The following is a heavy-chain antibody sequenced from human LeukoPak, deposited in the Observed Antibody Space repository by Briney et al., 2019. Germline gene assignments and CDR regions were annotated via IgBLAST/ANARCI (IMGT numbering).Heavy chain of an antibody. CDR2: ISAYNGNT. D-gene: IGHD3-10*01. J-gene: IGHJ4*02. V-gene: IGHV1-18*01. CDR3: ARDGRITMVRGVVVTIDY. Sequence: ASVKVSCKASGGTFSSYAISWVRQAPGQGLEWMGWISAYNGNTNYAQKLQGRVTMTTDTSTSTAYMELRSLRSDDTAVYYCARDGRITMVRGVVVTIDYWGQGTLVTVSS. CDR1: GGTFSSYA.